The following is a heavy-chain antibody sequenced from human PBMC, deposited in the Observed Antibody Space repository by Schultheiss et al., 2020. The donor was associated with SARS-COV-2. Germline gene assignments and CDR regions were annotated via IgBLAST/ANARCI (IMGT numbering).Heavy chain of an antibody. CDR2: IYYSGST. CDR1: SDSISNYY. V-gene: IGHV4-39*07. Sequence: SQTLSLTCPVSSDSISNYYWSWIRQPPGKGLEWIGSIYYSGSTYYNPSLKSRVTISVDTSKNQFSLKLSSVTAADTAVYYCARKTQLLYAFDIWGQGTMVTVSS. J-gene: IGHJ3*02. D-gene: IGHD2-2*01. CDR3: ARKTQLLYAFDI.